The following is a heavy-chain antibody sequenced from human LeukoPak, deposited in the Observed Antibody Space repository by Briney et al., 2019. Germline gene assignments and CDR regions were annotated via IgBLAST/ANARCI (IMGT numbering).Heavy chain of an antibody. CDR3: AKFEGDYGDYDSFDY. Sequence: PGGSLRLSCAPSGFTASSNYMSWVRQAPGKGLEWVSVIYNGGSTYYADSVKGRFTISRDNSKNTLYLQMNSLRAEDTAVYYCAKFEGDYGDYDSFDYWGQGTLVTVSS. CDR1: GFTASSNY. J-gene: IGHJ4*02. CDR2: IYNGGST. V-gene: IGHV3-53*01. D-gene: IGHD4-17*01.